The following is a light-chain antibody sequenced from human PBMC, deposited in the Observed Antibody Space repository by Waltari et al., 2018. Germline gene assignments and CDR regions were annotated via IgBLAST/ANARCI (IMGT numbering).Light chain of an antibody. CDR2: WAS. CDR1: PSVLYSSNNKNY. Sequence: DIVMTQSPDSLAVSLGERATINCKSSPSVLYSSNNKNYLAWYQQKPGQPPKLIIYWASTRESGVPDRFSGSGSGTDFTLTISSLQAEDVAVYYCQQYYTTPFTFGPGTKVDIK. J-gene: IGKJ3*01. V-gene: IGKV4-1*01. CDR3: QQYYTTPFT.